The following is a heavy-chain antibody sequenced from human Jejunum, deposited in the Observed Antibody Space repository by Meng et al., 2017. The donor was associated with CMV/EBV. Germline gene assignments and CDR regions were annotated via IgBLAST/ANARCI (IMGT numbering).Heavy chain of an antibody. CDR1: GFTVSSYW. V-gene: IGHV3-74*01. J-gene: IGHJ3*02. Sequence: AASGFTVSSYWMHWVRQVPGKGLVFVSRINSDGSSTSYADSVKGRFTISRDNANNTLYLQMNSLRAEDTAVYYCARGGVSGAFDIWGRGTMVTVSS. CDR2: INSDGSST. D-gene: IGHD5/OR15-5a*01. CDR3: ARGGVSGAFDI.